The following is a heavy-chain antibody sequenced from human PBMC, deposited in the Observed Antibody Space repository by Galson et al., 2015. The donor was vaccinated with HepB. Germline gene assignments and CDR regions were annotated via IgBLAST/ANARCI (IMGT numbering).Heavy chain of an antibody. V-gene: IGHV1-69*13. CDR1: GGTFSSYA. CDR2: IIPIFGTA. Sequence: SVKVSCKASGGTFSSYAISWVRQAPGQGLEWMGGIIPIFGTANYAQKFQGRVTITADESTSTAYMELSSLRSEDTAVYYCARDGVGYCSSTSCSEYWGQGTLVTVSS. D-gene: IGHD2-2*01. CDR3: ARDGVGYCSSTSCSEY. J-gene: IGHJ4*02.